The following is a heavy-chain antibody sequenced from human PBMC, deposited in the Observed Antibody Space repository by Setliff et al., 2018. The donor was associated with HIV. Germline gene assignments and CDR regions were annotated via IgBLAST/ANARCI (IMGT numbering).Heavy chain of an antibody. J-gene: IGHJ4*02. Sequence: KASETLSLTCAVYGGSFTNYFWSWIRQSPGKGLEWIGEINHSGRTKYNPSLKSRVAMSLDTSKNQFSLKLRSVAAADTAVYYCSNWNTTVDADSWGQGTLVTVSS. CDR2: INHSGRT. V-gene: IGHV4-34*01. CDR3: SNWNTTVDADS. CDR1: GGSFTNYF. D-gene: IGHD1-1*01.